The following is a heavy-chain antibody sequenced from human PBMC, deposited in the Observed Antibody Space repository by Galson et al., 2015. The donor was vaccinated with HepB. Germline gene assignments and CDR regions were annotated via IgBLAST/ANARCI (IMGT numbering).Heavy chain of an antibody. D-gene: IGHD6-19*01. CDR2: LSHDGHNK. Sequence: SLRLSCAASEFTFSSYTMHWVRQAPGKGLEWVALLSHDGHNKYYADSVRGRFTISRDNSKNTLYPEMNSLKGEDTAVYYCARGVAVAGSNDALDIWGQGTLVTVSP. V-gene: IGHV3-30*04. CDR1: EFTFSSYT. J-gene: IGHJ3*02. CDR3: ARGVAVAGSNDALDI.